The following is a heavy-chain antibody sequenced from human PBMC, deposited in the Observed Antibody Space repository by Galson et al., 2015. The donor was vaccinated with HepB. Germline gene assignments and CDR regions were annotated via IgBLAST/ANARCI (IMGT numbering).Heavy chain of an antibody. Sequence: SVKVSCKASGGTFSSYAISWVRQAPGQGLEWMGRIIPILGIANYAQKFQGRVTITADKSTSTAYMELSSLRSEDTAVYYCATTIRSYSSGWHNAFDIWGQGTMVTVSS. CDR1: GGTFSSYA. J-gene: IGHJ3*02. D-gene: IGHD6-19*01. CDR2: IIPILGIA. V-gene: IGHV1-69*04. CDR3: ATTIRSYSSGWHNAFDI.